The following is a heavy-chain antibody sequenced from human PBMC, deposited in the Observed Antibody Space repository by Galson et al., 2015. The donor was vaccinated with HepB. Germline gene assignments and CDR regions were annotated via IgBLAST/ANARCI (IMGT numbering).Heavy chain of an antibody. CDR1: GNSFNNQW. CDR2: IYPDDSDI. J-gene: IGHJ4*02. D-gene: IGHD3-16*01. Sequence: QSGAEVKKSGDSLKISCKDSGNSFNNQWIGWVRQTPGKGLEWMGIIYPDDSDIRYNPAVKGRVTISADTSINTAYLQWSSLRASDSAILFCGRYGGFKGFDLVRSWGQGTRVTVS. V-gene: IGHV5-51*03. CDR3: GRYGGFKGFDLVRS.